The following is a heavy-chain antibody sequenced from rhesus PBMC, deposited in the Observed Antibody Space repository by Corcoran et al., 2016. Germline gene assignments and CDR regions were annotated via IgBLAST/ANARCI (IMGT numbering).Heavy chain of an antibody. D-gene: IGHD1-1*01. J-gene: IGHJ4*01. CDR3: TKRTAAQDYDY. CDR2: ISSASSYI. V-gene: IGHV3S16*01. Sequence: EVQLVESGGALAQPGGSLRLSCAASGFTFSSYGLSWVRQAPGKGVEWVSSISSASSYIDYADSVKGRFTISIDNAKNSLSLQMNSLRAEDTAVYYGTKRTAAQDYDYWGQGVLVTVSS. CDR1: GFTFSSYG.